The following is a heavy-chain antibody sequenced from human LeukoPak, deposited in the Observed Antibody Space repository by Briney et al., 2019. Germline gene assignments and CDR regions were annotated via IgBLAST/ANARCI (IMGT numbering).Heavy chain of an antibody. Sequence: PGGSLRLSCAASGFTFSSYGMHWVRQAPGKGLEWVAVISYDGSNKYYADSVKGRFTISRDNSKNTLYLQMNSPRAEDTAVYYCAKLGNTMVRGVIIFDYWGQGTLVTVSS. D-gene: IGHD3-10*01. CDR2: ISYDGSNK. V-gene: IGHV3-30*18. J-gene: IGHJ4*02. CDR1: GFTFSSYG. CDR3: AKLGNTMVRGVIIFDY.